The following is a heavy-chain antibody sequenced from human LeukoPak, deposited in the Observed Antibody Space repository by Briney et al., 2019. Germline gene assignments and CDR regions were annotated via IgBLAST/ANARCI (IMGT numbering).Heavy chain of an antibody. CDR1: GFTFGGYA. Sequence: GRSLRLSCAASGFTFGGYAMHWVRQALGKGLEWVAVISYDGSNKYYADSVKGRFAISRDNSKKTLYLQMNSLRGDDTAVYYCAREVSWYYFDYWGQGILVTVSS. D-gene: IGHD6-13*01. CDR2: ISYDGSNK. CDR3: AREVSWYYFDY. V-gene: IGHV3-30*09. J-gene: IGHJ4*02.